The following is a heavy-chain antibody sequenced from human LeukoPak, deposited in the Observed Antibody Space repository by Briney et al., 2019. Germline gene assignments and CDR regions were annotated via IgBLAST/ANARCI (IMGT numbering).Heavy chain of an antibody. CDR3: AHQNIVVVVAATDWFDP. Sequence: SGPTLVKPTQTLTLTCTFSGFSLSTSGVGVGWIRQPPGKALEWLALIYWDDDKRYSPSLKSRLTITKDTSKNQVVLTMTNMDPVDTATYYCAHQNIVVVVAATDWFDPWGQGTLVTVSS. CDR2: IYWDDDK. D-gene: IGHD2-15*01. J-gene: IGHJ5*02. V-gene: IGHV2-5*02. CDR1: GFSLSTSGVG.